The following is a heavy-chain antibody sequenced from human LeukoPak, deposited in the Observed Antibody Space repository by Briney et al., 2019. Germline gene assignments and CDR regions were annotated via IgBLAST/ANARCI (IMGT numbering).Heavy chain of an antibody. Sequence: ASVKVSCKASGYTFTSYDINWVRQATGQGLEWMGWMNPNSGNTAYAQKFQGRVTITRNTSISTAYMELSSLRSEDTAIYYCARDNSVGDNAWWFDPWGQGTLVTVSS. V-gene: IGHV1-8*03. D-gene: IGHD1-26*01. CDR3: ARDNSVGDNAWWFDP. CDR1: GYTFTSYD. CDR2: MNPNSGNT. J-gene: IGHJ5*02.